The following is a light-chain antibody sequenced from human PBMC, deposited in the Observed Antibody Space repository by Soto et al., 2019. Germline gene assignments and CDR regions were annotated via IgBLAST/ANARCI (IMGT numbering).Light chain of an antibody. CDR3: SSFASSNTWV. CDR1: SSDVGAYNY. J-gene: IGLJ3*02. Sequence: QSVLTQPPSASGSPGQSVTISCTGTSSDVGAYNYVSWYQQHAGKAPKLVIYEVTKRASGVPDRFSGSKSANTASLTVSGLQAEDEADYYCSSFASSNTWVFGGGTKLTVL. V-gene: IGLV2-8*01. CDR2: EVT.